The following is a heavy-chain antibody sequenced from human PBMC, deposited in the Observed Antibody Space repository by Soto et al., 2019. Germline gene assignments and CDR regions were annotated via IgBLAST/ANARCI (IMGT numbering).Heavy chain of an antibody. CDR2: ISVYNGDT. CDR3: ASTQGSGYCSSASCRNGMDV. Sequence: ASVKVSCKASGYSFSSYGVTWVRQAPGQGLEWMGLISVYNGDTNYAQNFQDRVTMTTDTSTETAYMDLRSLRFDDTAVYYCASTQGSGYCSSASCRNGMDVWGQGTTVTVSS. D-gene: IGHD2-2*01. J-gene: IGHJ6*02. CDR1: GYSFSSYG. V-gene: IGHV1-18*01.